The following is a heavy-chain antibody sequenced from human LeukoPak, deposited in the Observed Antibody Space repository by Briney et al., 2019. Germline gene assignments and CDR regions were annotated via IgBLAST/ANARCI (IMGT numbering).Heavy chain of an antibody. CDR1: GFTFSSYA. J-gene: IGHJ6*02. D-gene: IGHD2-2*01. CDR3: ARDVGYCSSTSCYPDLGYYGMDV. CDR2: ISYDGSNK. V-gene: IGHV3-30-3*01. Sequence: QPGGSLRLSCAASGFTFSSYAMHWVRQAPGKGLEWVAVISYDGSNKYYADSVKGRFTISRDNSKNTLYLQMNSLRAEDTAVYYCARDVGYCSSTSCYPDLGYYGMDVWGQGTTVTVSS.